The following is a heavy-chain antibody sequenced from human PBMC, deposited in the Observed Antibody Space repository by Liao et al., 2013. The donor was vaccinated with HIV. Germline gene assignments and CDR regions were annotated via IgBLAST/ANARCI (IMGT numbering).Heavy chain of an antibody. J-gene: IGHJ5*02. CDR1: GGSISSGSYY. Sequence: QLQLQESGPGLVKPSETLSLTCTVSGGSISSGSYYWSWIRQPAGKGLEWIGRIYTSGSTNYNPSLKSRVTISIDTSKNQFSLKLSSVTAADTAVYYCAAWNDFWSGYYANWFDPWGQGTLVTVSS. D-gene: IGHD3-3*01. CDR3: AAWNDFWSGYYANWFDP. V-gene: IGHV4-61*02. CDR2: IYTSGST.